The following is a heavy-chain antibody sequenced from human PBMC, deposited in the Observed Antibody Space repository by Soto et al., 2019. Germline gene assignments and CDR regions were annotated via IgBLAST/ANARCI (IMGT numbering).Heavy chain of an antibody. Sequence: SVKVSCKASGGTFSSYAISWVRQAPGQGLEWMGGIIPIFGTANYAQKFRGRVTITADESTSTAYMELSSLRSEDTAVYYCARLWGALSRYYYYYGTDVWGQGTTVTVSS. V-gene: IGHV1-69*13. CDR1: GGTFSSYA. CDR2: IIPIFGTA. CDR3: ARLWGALSRYYYYYGTDV. D-gene: IGHD3-16*02. J-gene: IGHJ6*02.